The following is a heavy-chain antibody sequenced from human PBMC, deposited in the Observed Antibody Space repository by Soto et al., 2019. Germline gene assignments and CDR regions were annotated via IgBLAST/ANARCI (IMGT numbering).Heavy chain of an antibody. CDR3: ARERNYYDSSGLDY. D-gene: IGHD3-22*01. Sequence: GASVKVSCKASGGTFSSYAISWVRQAPGQGLEWMGGIIPIFGTANYAQKFQGRVTITADESTSTAYMELSSLRSEDTAVYYCARERNYYDSSGLDYWGQGTLVTVSS. CDR2: IIPIFGTA. V-gene: IGHV1-69*13. J-gene: IGHJ4*02. CDR1: GGTFSSYA.